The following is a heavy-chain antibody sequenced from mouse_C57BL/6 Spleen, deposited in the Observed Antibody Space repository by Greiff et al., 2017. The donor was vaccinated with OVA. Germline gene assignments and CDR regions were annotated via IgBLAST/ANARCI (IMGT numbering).Heavy chain of an antibody. CDR3: VYYYAMDY. CDR2: IHPNSGST. V-gene: IGHV1-64*01. J-gene: IGHJ4*01. Sequence: VQLQESGAELVKPGASVKLSCKASGYTFTSYWMHWVKQRPGQGLEWIGMIHPNSGSTNYNEKFKSKATLTVDKSSSTAYMQLSSLTSEDSAVYYCVYYYAMDYWGQGTSVTVSS. CDR1: GYTFTSYW.